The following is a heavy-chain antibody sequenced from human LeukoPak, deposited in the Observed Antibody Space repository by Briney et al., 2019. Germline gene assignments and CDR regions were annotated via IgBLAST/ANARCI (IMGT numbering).Heavy chain of an antibody. D-gene: IGHD3-22*01. J-gene: IGHJ5*02. CDR2: INPSGGST. CDR1: GYTLTELS. Sequence: ASVKVSCKVSGYTLTELSMHWVRQAPGQGLEWMGIINPSGGSTSYAQKFQGRVTMTRDTSTSTVYMELSSLRSEDTAVYYCARGAYDSSGYYFRLLWSILDWFDPWGQGTLVTVSS. V-gene: IGHV1-46*01. CDR3: ARGAYDSSGYYFRLLWSILDWFDP.